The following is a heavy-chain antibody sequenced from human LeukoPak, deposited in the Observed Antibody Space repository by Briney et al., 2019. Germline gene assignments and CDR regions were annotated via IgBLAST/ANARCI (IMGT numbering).Heavy chain of an antibody. CDR3: AKGSHGGGSFDY. D-gene: IGHD3-16*01. Sequence: SAILCCCSRTFSPASVKGRFTIYRDNYKKTLYVQMNSERAEDTAVYYCAKGSHGGGSFDYWGQGTLVTVSS. V-gene: IGHV3-23*01. J-gene: IGHJ4*02. CDR2: ILCCCSRT.